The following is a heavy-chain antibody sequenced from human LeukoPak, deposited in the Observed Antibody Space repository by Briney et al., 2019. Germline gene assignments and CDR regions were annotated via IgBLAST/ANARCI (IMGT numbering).Heavy chain of an antibody. CDR1: RGSISSSTYY. CDR3: ARTYDSTDY. Sequence: SETLSLTCTVSRGSISSSTYYWDWIRQPPGKGLEWIGSIYYSGSTYYNPSLKSRVTISVATSKNQFSLKLSSVTAADTAVYYCARTYDSTDYWGQGTLVTVSS. CDR2: IYYSGST. V-gene: IGHV4-39*07. D-gene: IGHD3-22*01. J-gene: IGHJ4*02.